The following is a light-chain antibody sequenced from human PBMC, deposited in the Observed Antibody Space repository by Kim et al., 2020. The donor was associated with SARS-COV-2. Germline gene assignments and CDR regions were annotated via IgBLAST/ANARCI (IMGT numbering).Light chain of an antibody. CDR2: GAS. Sequence: TLSLCTGDRATLSCRASQSVIRTYLAWYQPKPGQAPRLLTYGASTRATGIPDRFSGSGSGTDFTLTISRLEPEDFAVYYCQQHGETFGQGTKLEI. J-gene: IGKJ2*01. V-gene: IGKV3-20*01. CDR3: QQHGET. CDR1: QSVIRTY.